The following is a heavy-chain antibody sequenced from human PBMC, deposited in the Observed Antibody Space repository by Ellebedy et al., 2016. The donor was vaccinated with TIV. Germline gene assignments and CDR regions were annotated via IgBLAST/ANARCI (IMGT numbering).Heavy chain of an antibody. CDR1: GGSISSNY. CDR2: FSYSGST. Sequence: MPGGSLRLSCSVSGGSISSNYWNWIRQPPGKGLEWIGYFSYSGSTNYNPSLKSRVTISVDTSKNQFSLKLSSVTAADTAIFYCARHSTVTTIGTWGQGALVTVSS. V-gene: IGHV4-59*08. CDR3: ARHSTVTTIGT. J-gene: IGHJ5*02. D-gene: IGHD4-17*01.